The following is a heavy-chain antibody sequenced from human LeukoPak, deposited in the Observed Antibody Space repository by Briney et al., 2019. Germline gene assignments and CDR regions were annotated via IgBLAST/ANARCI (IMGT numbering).Heavy chain of an antibody. CDR1: GYTFSHYW. D-gene: IGHD2-2*02. J-gene: IGHJ4*02. CDR3: ARSQGLYGAADY. V-gene: IGHV5-51*01. Sequence: GESLKSSCKASGYTFSHYWIGWVRQMPGQGLEWMGIVYPGDSDTRYSPSFQGHVTISADKSINTAYLQWSGLQASDNAIYFCARSQGLYGAADYWGQGTLV. CDR2: VYPGDSDT.